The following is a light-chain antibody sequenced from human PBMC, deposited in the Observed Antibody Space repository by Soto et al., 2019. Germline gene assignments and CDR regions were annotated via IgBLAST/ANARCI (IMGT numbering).Light chain of an antibody. J-gene: IGKJ5*01. V-gene: IGKV3-15*01. CDR3: QEYNNWPLIT. CDR2: AAS. CDR1: QSASTN. Sequence: VMTQSPATLSVSPGERATLSCRASQSASTNLAWYQQNPGEAPRVLIYAASTRATDVPDRCSGSGSGTDFTLTISSLQSEDFGLYYCQEYNNWPLITFGQGTRLENK.